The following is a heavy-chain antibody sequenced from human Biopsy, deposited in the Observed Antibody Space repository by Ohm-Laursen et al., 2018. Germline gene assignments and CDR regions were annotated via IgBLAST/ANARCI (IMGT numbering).Heavy chain of an antibody. CDR1: GSTFSNYG. Sequence: AASVKVSCKAPGSTFSNYGVNWVRQAPGQGLEWLGGNIPILGTGNYAQKFQDRVTVAADTSTSTATMELRSLRSDDTAVHYCATKLTGYFHHWGQGTLVIVSS. CDR2: NIPILGTG. D-gene: IGHD3-9*01. V-gene: IGHV1-69*06. CDR3: ATKLTGYFHH. J-gene: IGHJ1*01.